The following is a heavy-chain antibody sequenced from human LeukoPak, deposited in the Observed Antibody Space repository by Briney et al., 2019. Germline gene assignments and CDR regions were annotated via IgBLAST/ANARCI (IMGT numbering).Heavy chain of an antibody. Sequence: GRSLRLSCAASGFTFDDYAMHWVRQAPGKGLEWVSGISWNSGSIGYADSVKGRFTISRDNAKNSLYLQMNSLRAEDTAVYYCALERPNWPYYFDYWGQGTLVTVSS. CDR1: GFTFDDYA. V-gene: IGHV3-9*01. CDR3: ALERPNWPYYFDY. CDR2: ISWNSGSI. D-gene: IGHD1-1*01. J-gene: IGHJ4*02.